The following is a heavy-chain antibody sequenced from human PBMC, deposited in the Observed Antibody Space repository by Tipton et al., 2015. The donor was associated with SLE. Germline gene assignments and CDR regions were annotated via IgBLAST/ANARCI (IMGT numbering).Heavy chain of an antibody. CDR3: ANNKRVGSYFDY. D-gene: IGHD3-10*01. Sequence: TLSLTCSVSGGSFTSHFWTLIRQPPGKGLEWIGNIYYIGNTNYNPSLKSRVTISVDTSKNQFSLKLSSVTAADTAVYYCANNKRVGSYFDYWGQGTLVTVSS. CDR1: GGSFTSHF. V-gene: IGHV4-59*11. CDR2: IYYIGNT. J-gene: IGHJ4*02.